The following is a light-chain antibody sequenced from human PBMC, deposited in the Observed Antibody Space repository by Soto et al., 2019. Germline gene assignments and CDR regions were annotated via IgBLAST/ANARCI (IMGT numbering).Light chain of an antibody. Sequence: DIQMTQSPSSLSASVGDRVTITCRASQGINNYVAWFQQKPGRAPKSLIYATYNLQSGVTCKFSYIASGTLFTVTFYSQHPEESATYYCPQYYTFPRTFGQGTKVEI. CDR3: PQYYTFPRT. CDR2: ATY. V-gene: IGKV1-16*02. J-gene: IGKJ1*01. CDR1: QGINNY.